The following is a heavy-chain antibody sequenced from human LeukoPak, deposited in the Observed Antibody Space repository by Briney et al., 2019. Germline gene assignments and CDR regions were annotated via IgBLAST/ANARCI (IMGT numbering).Heavy chain of an antibody. CDR3: PKEDHNVERDFDWFPFDY. J-gene: IGHJ4*01. CDR1: GFTFTSAP. D-gene: IGHD3-9*01. V-gene: IGHV3-23*01. Sequence: TGGSLRLSCVLSGFTFTSAPISWVRQAPGKGLEWVSGIRASGITTEYADSVKGRFTISRDNSKNTLYLQMDSPRAEDTALYFCPKEDHNVERDFDWFPFDYWGQGILVIVSS. CDR2: IRASGITT.